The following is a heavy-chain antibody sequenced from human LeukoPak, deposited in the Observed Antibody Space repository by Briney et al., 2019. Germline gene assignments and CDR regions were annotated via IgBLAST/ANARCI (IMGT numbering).Heavy chain of an antibody. D-gene: IGHD4-17*01. J-gene: IGHJ4*02. CDR3: AKMGNPATVTADY. CDR2: ISYSGST. Sequence: SETLSLTCTVSGGSMRSYYWSWIRQPPGKGLEWIGYISYSGSTIYNPSLKSRVTVSVDTSENQFSLKLNSVTAADTAVYYCAKMGNPATVTADYWGQGTLVTVSS. V-gene: IGHV4-59*08. CDR1: GGSMRSYY.